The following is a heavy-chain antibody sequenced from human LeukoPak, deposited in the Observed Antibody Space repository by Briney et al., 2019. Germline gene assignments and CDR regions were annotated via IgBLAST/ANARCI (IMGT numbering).Heavy chain of an antibody. Sequence: PGGSLRLSCAGSGFTFSSYEMHWVRQAPGKGLEWVSYISSSGSTIHYADSVKGRFTISRDNAKKSLYLQMNSLRDEDTAVYYCARLTTVTRVSPNVFDSWGQGTMVTVSS. CDR1: GFTFSSYE. CDR3: ARLTTVTRVSPNVFDS. CDR2: ISSSGSTI. J-gene: IGHJ3*02. D-gene: IGHD4-11*01. V-gene: IGHV3-48*03.